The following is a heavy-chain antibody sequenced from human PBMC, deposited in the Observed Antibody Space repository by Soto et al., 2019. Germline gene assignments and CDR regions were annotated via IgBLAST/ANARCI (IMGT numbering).Heavy chain of an antibody. J-gene: IGHJ4*02. CDR1: GYTFTSYA. Sequence: QVQLVQSGAEVKKPGASVKVSCKASGYTFTSYAMHWVRQAPGQRLEWMGWINAGNGNTKYSQKFQGRVTITRDTSASTAYMELSSLRSEDTAVYYCARSYCSGGSCYSALDYWGQGTLVTVSS. CDR3: ARSYCSGGSCYSALDY. V-gene: IGHV1-3*01. CDR2: INAGNGNT. D-gene: IGHD2-15*01.